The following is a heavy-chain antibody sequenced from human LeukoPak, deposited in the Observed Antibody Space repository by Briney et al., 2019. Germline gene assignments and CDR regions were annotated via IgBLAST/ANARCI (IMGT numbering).Heavy chain of an antibody. CDR1: GGSISSYY. J-gene: IGHJ6*03. CDR3: ARDQVVVVPAATSYYYYMDV. Sequence: PSETLSLTCTVSGGSISSYYWSWIRQPAGKGLEWIGRIYTSGSTNYNPSLKSRVTMSVDTSKNQFSLKLSSVTAADTAVYYCARDQVVVVPAATSYYYYMDVWGKGTTVTVSS. V-gene: IGHV4-4*07. D-gene: IGHD2-2*01. CDR2: IYTSGST.